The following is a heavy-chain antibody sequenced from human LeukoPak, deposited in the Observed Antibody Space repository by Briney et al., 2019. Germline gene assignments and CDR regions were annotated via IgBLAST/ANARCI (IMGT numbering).Heavy chain of an antibody. D-gene: IGHD6-13*01. J-gene: IGHJ6*02. CDR1: GYTFTGYY. CDR2: VNPNSGGT. Sequence: ASVKVSCKASGYTFTGYYMHWVRQAPGQGLEWMGWVNPNSGGTNYAQKFQGWVTMTRDTSISTAYMELSRLRSDDTAVYYCARSGPGYSTQYHYSYGMDVWGQGTTVTVSS. V-gene: IGHV1-2*04. CDR3: ARSGPGYSTQYHYSYGMDV.